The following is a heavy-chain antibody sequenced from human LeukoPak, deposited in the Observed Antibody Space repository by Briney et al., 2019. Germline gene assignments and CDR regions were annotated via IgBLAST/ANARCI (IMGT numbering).Heavy chain of an antibody. CDR1: GFTFSNYW. CDR2: TNSDGSTT. J-gene: IGHJ6*02. Sequence: PGGSLRLSCAASGFTFSNYWMHWVRQAPVKGLVWVSRTNSDGSTTSHADSVKGRFTISRDNAKNTLFLQLNSLRVEDTAVYYCGRGNYYGVDIWGQGTTVTVSS. CDR3: GRGNYYGVDI. V-gene: IGHV3-74*01.